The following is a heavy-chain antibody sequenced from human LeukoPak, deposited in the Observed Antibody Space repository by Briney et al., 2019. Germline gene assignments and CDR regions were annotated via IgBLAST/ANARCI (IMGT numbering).Heavy chain of an antibody. J-gene: IGHJ4*02. Sequence: GASVKVSCKASGYTFTSYGISWVRQAPGQGLEWMGWINPHSGGRNSAQKFQGRVTMTRDTSINTAYLELSGLTSDDTAMYYCAKVRDRLSSFYPAAWGQGTLVTVSS. CDR1: GYTFTSYG. D-gene: IGHD6-13*01. CDR2: INPHSGGR. V-gene: IGHV1-2*02. CDR3: AKVRDRLSSFYPAA.